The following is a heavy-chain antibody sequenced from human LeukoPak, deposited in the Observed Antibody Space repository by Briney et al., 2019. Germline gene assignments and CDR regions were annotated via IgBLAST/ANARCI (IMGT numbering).Heavy chain of an antibody. CDR2: IILILDVV. CDR1: GGTFSSHV. Sequence: ASVKVSCKASGGTFSSHVISWVRQAPGQGLEWMGRIILILDVVNYAQKFQGRVTITADTVTSTAYMELSSLRSDDTAVYYCARERMVRGVKVEDFWGQGTLVTVSS. V-gene: IGHV1-69*04. D-gene: IGHD3-10*01. CDR3: ARERMVRGVKVEDF. J-gene: IGHJ4*02.